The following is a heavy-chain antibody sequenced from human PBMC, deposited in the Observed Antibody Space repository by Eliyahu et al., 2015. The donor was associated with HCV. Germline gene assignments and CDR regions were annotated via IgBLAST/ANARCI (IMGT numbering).Heavy chain of an antibody. J-gene: IGHJ5*02. CDR3: AKGPQFGFGGVIRFDP. CDR2: ISGSGDXT. Sequence: EVQLLESGGGLVQPGGSLRLSCXASXFXFSXYAMGWVRQAPGKGLGWVSAISGSGDXTYYAESVKGRCTISRDNSKNTLYLQMNSLRAEDTALYYCAKGPQFGFGGVIRFDPWGQGTLVTVSS. D-gene: IGHD3-16*02. CDR1: XFXFSXYA. V-gene: IGHV3-23*01.